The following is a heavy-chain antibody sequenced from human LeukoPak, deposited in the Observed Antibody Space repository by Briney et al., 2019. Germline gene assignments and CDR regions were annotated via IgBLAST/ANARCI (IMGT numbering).Heavy chain of an antibody. V-gene: IGHV3-7*01. CDR2: IKPDGGHQ. CDR3: ATSFPYRGSGSCAL. Sequence: GGSLRLSCAASGLAFSDYWMSWVRQAPGKGLEWVANIKPDGGHQNYVASVEGRFTISRDNAKNSLFLQMNSLRVEDTATYYCATSFPYRGSGSCALGGQGTLVTVSS. CDR1: GLAFSDYW. D-gene: IGHD2-15*01. J-gene: IGHJ4*02.